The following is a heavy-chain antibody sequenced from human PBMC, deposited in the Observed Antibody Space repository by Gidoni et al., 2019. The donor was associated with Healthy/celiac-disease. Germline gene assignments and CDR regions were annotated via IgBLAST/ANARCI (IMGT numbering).Heavy chain of an antibody. CDR1: GDTVTSYG. J-gene: IGHJ5*02. Sequence: QVQLVQAGAEGKKPGAAGKASCKASGDTVTSYGKHWVRQAPGKRLEWMGWINAGNGNTTYSPQFPGRVTITRDTSARTAYMELSSLRSEDTAVYYCAREGEVYSSGWTGWFDPWGQGTLVTVSS. CDR3: AREGEVYSSGWTGWFDP. CDR2: INAGNGNT. D-gene: IGHD6-19*01. V-gene: IGHV1-3*01.